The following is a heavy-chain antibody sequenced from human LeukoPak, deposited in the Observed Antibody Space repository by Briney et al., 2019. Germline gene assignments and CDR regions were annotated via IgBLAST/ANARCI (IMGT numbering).Heavy chain of an antibody. D-gene: IGHD6-19*01. CDR1: GFTLSSYW. CDR2: ISSSGSTI. J-gene: IGHJ3*02. Sequence: GGSLRLSCAASGFTLSSYWMSWVRQAPGKGLEWVSYISSSGSTIYYADSVKGRFTISRDNAKNSLYLQMNSLRAEDTAVYYCARDAEQWLFAFDIWGQGTMVTVSS. CDR3: ARDAEQWLFAFDI. V-gene: IGHV3-48*04.